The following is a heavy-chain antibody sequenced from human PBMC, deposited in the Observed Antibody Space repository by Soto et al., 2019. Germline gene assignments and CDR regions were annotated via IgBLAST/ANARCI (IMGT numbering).Heavy chain of an antibody. J-gene: IGHJ5*02. Sequence: SVKVSCKASGGTFSSYAISWVRQAPGQGLEWMGGIIPIFGTANYAQKFQGRVTITADESTSTAYMELSSLRSEDTAVYYCARVSYGSGSYYINWFDPWGQGTLVTVSS. V-gene: IGHV1-69*13. CDR1: GGTFSSYA. CDR3: ARVSYGSGSYYINWFDP. D-gene: IGHD3-10*01. CDR2: IIPIFGTA.